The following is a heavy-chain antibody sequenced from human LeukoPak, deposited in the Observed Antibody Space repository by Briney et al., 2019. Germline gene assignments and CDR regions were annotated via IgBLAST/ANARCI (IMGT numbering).Heavy chain of an antibody. CDR1: GGSFSGYY. V-gene: IGHV4-34*01. Sequence: SETLSLTCAVYGGSFSGYYWSWIRQPPGKGLEWIGEINHSGSTNYNPSLKSRVTISVDTSKNQFSLKLSSVTAADTAVYYCAREKDYYGSSGSDYWGQGTLVTVSS. CDR2: INHSGST. J-gene: IGHJ4*02. D-gene: IGHD3-22*01. CDR3: AREKDYYGSSGSDY.